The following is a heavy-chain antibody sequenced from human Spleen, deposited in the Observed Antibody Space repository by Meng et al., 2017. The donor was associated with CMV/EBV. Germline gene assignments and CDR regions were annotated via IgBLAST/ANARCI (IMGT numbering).Heavy chain of an antibody. D-gene: IGHD3-22*01. CDR2: IYTSGST. V-gene: IGHV4-4*07. CDR1: GGSISSYY. Sequence: QVQLQESGPGLVKPSETLSLPCTVSGGSISSYYWSWIRQPAGKGLEWIGRIYTSGSTNYNPSLKSRVTMSVDTSKNQFSLKLSSVTAADTAVYYCARSPYDSSGYYSYGLDYWGQGTLVTVSS. CDR3: ARSPYDSSGYYSYGLDY. J-gene: IGHJ4*02.